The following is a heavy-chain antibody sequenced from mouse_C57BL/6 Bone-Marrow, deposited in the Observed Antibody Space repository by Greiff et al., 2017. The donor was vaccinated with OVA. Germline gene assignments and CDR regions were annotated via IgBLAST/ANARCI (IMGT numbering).Heavy chain of an antibody. D-gene: IGHD1-1*01. CDR1: GFNIKDYY. J-gene: IGHJ1*03. Sequence: EVKLQESGAELVKPGASVKLSCTASGFNIKDYYMHWVKQRTEQGLEWIGRIDPEDGETKYAPKFQGKATITADTSSNTAYLQLSSLTSEDTAVYYCASLYYYGSYWYFDVWGTGTTVTVSS. V-gene: IGHV14-2*01. CDR2: IDPEDGET. CDR3: ASLYYYGSYWYFDV.